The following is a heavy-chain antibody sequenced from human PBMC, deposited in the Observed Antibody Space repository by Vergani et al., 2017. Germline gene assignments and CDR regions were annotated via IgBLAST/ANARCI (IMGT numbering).Heavy chain of an antibody. D-gene: IGHD3-9*01. Sequence: QVQLVESGGGVVQPGGSLRLSCGASGFTFSNYGMHWVRQAPGKGLEWVTFIRYDGSNTYYADSVKGRFTISRDNSKITLFLQMNSLRPEDTAVYYCARDTLTGSRYFDYWGQGTLVTVSS. V-gene: IGHV3-30*02. CDR3: ARDTLTGSRYFDY. CDR1: GFTFSNYG. J-gene: IGHJ4*02. CDR2: IRYDGSNT.